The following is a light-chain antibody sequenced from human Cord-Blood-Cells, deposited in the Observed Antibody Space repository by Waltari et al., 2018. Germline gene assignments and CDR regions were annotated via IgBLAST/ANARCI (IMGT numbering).Light chain of an antibody. CDR1: QDISNY. V-gene: IGKV1-33*01. J-gene: IGKJ2*03. CDR2: DAS. CDR3: QQYDNLSC. Sequence: DIQMTQSPSSLSASVGDRVTITCQASQDISNYLNWYQQKPGKAPKLLFYDASNLETGVPLKFSGNGSVADVTFTISSLQPEDIATYYCQQYDNLSCFGQCAKLVI.